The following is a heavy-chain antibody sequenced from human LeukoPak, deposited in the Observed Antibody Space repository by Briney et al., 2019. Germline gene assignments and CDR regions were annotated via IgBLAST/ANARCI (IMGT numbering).Heavy chain of an antibody. J-gene: IGHJ2*01. D-gene: IGHD3-10*02. CDR3: ARRREPWSSVRVGWYFDL. CDR2: IYYSGST. Sequence: SETLSLTCTVSGGSISSYYWSWIRQPPGKGLEWIGYIYYSGSTNYNPSLKSRVTISVDTSKDQFSLKLSSVTAADTAVYYCARRREPWSSVRVGWYFDLWGRGTLVTVSS. V-gene: IGHV4-59*08. CDR1: GGSISSYY.